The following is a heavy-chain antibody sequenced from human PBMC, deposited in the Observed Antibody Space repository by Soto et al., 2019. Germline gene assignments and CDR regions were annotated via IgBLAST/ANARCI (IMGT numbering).Heavy chain of an antibody. CDR1: GFTFSSYA. D-gene: IGHD3-22*01. CDR3: ARTLTRADYYDSSGRTWGNWFDP. CDR2: ISYDGSNK. J-gene: IGHJ5*02. V-gene: IGHV3-30-3*01. Sequence: GGSLRLSCAASGFTFSSYAMHWVRQAPGKGLEWVAVISYDGSNKYYADSVKGRFTISRDNSKNTLYLQMNSLRAEDTAVYYCARTLTRADYYDSSGRTWGNWFDPWGQGTLVTVSS.